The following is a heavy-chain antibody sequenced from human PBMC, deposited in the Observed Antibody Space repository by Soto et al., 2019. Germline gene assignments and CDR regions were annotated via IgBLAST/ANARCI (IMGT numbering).Heavy chain of an antibody. Sequence: PSETLSLTCTVSGGSISSYYWSWIRQPPGKGLEWIGYIYYSGSTNYNPSLKSRVTISVDTSKNQFSLKLSSVTAADTAVYYSARFRTRYCTNGVCLKGYYYFNYWGQGTLVTVSS. CDR3: ARFRTRYCTNGVCLKGYYYFNY. CDR2: IYYSGST. D-gene: IGHD2-8*01. V-gene: IGHV4-59*08. CDR1: GGSISSYY. J-gene: IGHJ4*02.